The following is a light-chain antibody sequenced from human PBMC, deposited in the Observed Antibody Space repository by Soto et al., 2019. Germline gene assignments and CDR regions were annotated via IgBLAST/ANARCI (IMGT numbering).Light chain of an antibody. CDR3: QQYNSYSWT. CDR2: DAS. Sequence: DIHMTQSHSTLSASLGDRVTITFRASQSISSWLAWYQQKPGKAPKLLIYDASSLESGVPSRFSGSGSGTEFTLTISSLQPDDFATYYCQQYNSYSWTFGQGTKVDI. J-gene: IGKJ1*01. CDR1: QSISSW. V-gene: IGKV1-5*01.